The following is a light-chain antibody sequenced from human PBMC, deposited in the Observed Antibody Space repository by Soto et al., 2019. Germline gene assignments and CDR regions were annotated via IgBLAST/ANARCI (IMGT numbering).Light chain of an antibody. CDR3: AAWDDRLGSVL. CDR1: SSNIGNKY. V-gene: IGLV1-47*02. Sequence: QSVLTQAPSASGTPGQGVTISCSGSSSNIGNKYVYWYHQFPGAAPKLLIYSNNQRPSGVPDRFSGSKSGTSASLAISGHRSEDEGDYYCAAWDDRLGSVLFGGGTKLTVL. J-gene: IGLJ2*01. CDR2: SNN.